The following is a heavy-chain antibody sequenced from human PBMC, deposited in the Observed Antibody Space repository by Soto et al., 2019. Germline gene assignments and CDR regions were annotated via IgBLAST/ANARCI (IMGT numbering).Heavy chain of an antibody. CDR1: GGSISSSIYY. CDR3: ERRSLGYCSGGSCFQGDYYYGMDV. J-gene: IGHJ6*02. Sequence: SETLSLTCTVSGGSISSSIYYWGWIRHPPGKGLEWIGSIYYIGSTYYNPSLKSRVTISVDTSKNQFSLKLSSVTAADTAVYYCERRSLGYCSGGSCFQGDYYYGMDVWGQGPTVTVSS. CDR2: IYYIGST. V-gene: IGHV4-39*01. D-gene: IGHD2-15*01.